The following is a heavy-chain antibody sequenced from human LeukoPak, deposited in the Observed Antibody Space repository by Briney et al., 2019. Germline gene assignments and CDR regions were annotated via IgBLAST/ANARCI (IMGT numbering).Heavy chain of an antibody. CDR3: ASQLHIAAAGYYFDY. CDR2: IYPGDSDT. V-gene: IGHV5-51*01. D-gene: IGHD6-13*01. Sequence: GESLKISCQGSGYIFTSYWIGWVRQMPGKGLEWMGIIYPGDSDTRYSPSFQGQVTISADKSISTAYLQWSSLKASDTAMYYCASQLHIAAAGYYFDYWGQGTLVTVSS. J-gene: IGHJ4*02. CDR1: GYIFTSYW.